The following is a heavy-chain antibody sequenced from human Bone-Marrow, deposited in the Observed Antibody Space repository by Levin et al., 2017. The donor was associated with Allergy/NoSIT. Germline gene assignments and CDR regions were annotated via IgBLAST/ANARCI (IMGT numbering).Heavy chain of an antibody. V-gene: IGHV4-59*11. J-gene: IGHJ6*02. CDR1: GGSISRHY. CDR2: IYYSGST. D-gene: IGHD3-10*01. CDR3: ARRVSSPNLNSFFYFGMDV. Sequence: KTSETLSLTCTVSGGSISRHYWSWIRQPPGKGLELIGYIYYSGSTKYNPSLKSRVTISVDTSKNQFSLKLSSVTAADTAVYYCARRVSSPNLNSFFYFGMDVWGQGTTVTVSS.